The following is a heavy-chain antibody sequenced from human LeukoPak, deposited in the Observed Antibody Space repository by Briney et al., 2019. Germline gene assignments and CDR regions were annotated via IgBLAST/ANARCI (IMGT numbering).Heavy chain of an antibody. J-gene: IGHJ2*01. CDR1: GYTFTSYG. V-gene: IGHV1-2*02. CDR2: INPNSGDT. CDR3: ARDLGDWYFDL. Sequence: ASVKVSCKASGYTFTSYGISWVRQAPGQGLEWMGWINPNSGDTNYAQKFQGRVTMTRDTSISTAYMELSRLRSDDTAVYYCARDLGDWYFDLWGRGTLVTVSS.